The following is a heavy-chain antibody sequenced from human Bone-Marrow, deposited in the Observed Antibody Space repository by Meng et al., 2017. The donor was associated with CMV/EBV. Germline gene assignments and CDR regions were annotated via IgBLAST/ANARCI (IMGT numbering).Heavy chain of an antibody. Sequence: GGSLRLSCIASGFTFGDYALSWVRQAPGKGLKWVGFINTKANGGTTEYAASVKGRFTISRDDSKNIASLQMNSLQSEDTAVYYCVRVCYCTNAVCHNWFDPWGQGTLVTVSS. V-gene: IGHV3-49*04. CDR2: INTKANGGTT. D-gene: IGHD2-8*01. J-gene: IGHJ5*02. CDR1: GFTFGDYA. CDR3: VRVCYCTNAVCHNWFDP.